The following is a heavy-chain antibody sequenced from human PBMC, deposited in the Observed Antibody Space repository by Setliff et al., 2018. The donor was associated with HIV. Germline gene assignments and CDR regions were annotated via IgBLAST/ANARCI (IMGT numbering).Heavy chain of an antibody. CDR1: GFTFSSYG. CDR2: IWYDGSKT. CDR3: AKGRWPVNVVSTIIRYYYYMDV. D-gene: IGHD5-12*01. V-gene: IGHV3-30*02. J-gene: IGHJ6*03. Sequence: PGGSLRLSCAASGFTFSSYGMHWVRQAPGKGLEWVAFIWYDGSKTYYADSVQGRFTISRDTPSNTVFLQMNSLRREDTGVYYCAKGRWPVNVVSTIIRYYYYMDVWGSGTTVTVSS.